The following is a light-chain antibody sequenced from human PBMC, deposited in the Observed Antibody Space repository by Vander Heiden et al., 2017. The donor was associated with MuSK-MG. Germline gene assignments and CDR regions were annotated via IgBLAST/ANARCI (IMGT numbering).Light chain of an antibody. CDR1: QSLLHSNGYNY. Sequence: DIVMAQSPLSLPVTPGGPASISCRSSQSLLHSNGYNYLDWYLQKPGQSPQLLIYLGSNRASGVPDRFSGSGSGTDFTLKISRVEAEDVGVYYCRQALQTPSTFGQGTRLEIK. CDR2: LGS. CDR3: RQALQTPST. V-gene: IGKV2-28*01. J-gene: IGKJ5*01.